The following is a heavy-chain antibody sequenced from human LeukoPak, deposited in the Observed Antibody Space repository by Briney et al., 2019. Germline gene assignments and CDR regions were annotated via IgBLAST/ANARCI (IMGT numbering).Heavy chain of an antibody. CDR1: GFTFSSYS. J-gene: IGHJ4*02. Sequence: GGSLTLSCAASGFTFSSYSMNWVRHAPGEGLEWVSSIISSSSYIYHADSVKARFTISRDNANNSLYLQMNSQRAEDTAVYYCARDPRERDPNPDYWGQGTLVTVSS. D-gene: IGHD2-21*02. CDR3: ARDPRERDPNPDY. V-gene: IGHV3-21*01. CDR2: IISSSSYI.